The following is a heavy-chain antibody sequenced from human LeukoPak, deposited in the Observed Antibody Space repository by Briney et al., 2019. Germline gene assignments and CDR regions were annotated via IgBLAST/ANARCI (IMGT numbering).Heavy chain of an antibody. D-gene: IGHD3-10*01. CDR1: GASISSYY. Sequence: SETLSLTCTVSGASISSYYWSWIRQPAGKGLEWIGRIYSSRSIYNPSLKSRVTMSVDTSKNQFSLKLNSVTAADTAVYYCARIHWFGESSIDYWGQGTLVTVSS. CDR3: ARIHWFGESSIDY. J-gene: IGHJ4*02. CDR2: IYSSRS. V-gene: IGHV4-4*07.